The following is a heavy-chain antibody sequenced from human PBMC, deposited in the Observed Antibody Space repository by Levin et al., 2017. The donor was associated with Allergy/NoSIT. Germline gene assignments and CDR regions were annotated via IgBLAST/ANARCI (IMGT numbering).Heavy chain of an antibody. CDR2: IRSKAYGGTT. CDR1: GFTFGDYA. J-gene: IGHJ4*02. Sequence: PGGSLRLSCTASGFTFGDYAMSWFRQAPGKGLEWVGFIRSKAYGGTTEYAASVKARLTTPTDDSQSIAYPQLNSLKTEDTAVYYCTRYSPASYWGQGTLVTVSS. CDR3: TRYSPASY. V-gene: IGHV3-49*03. D-gene: IGHD5-18*01.